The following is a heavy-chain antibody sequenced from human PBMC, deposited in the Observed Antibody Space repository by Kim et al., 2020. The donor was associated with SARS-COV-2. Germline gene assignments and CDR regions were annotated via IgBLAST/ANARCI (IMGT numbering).Heavy chain of an antibody. CDR3: ARGWGPPYSSSWYPYYYYG. Sequence: SETLSLTCAVYGGSFSGYYWSWIRQPPGKGLEWIGEINHSGSTNYNPSLKSRVTISVDTSKNQFSLKLSSVTAADTAVYYCARGWGPPYSSSWYPYYYYG. CDR2: INHSGST. CDR1: GGSFSGYY. V-gene: IGHV4-34*01. D-gene: IGHD6-13*01. J-gene: IGHJ6*01.